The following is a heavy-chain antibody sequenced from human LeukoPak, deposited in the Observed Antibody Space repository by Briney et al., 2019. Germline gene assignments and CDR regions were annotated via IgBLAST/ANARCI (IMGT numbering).Heavy chain of an antibody. CDR3: AKDAPGNYWYFDL. Sequence: GGSLRLSCAASGFTFDDYAMHWVRQAPGKCLEWVSLISWDGGSTYYADSVKGRFTISRDNSKNSLYLQMNSLRAEDTALYYCAKDAPGNYWYFDLWGRGTLVTVSS. CDR1: GFTFDDYA. V-gene: IGHV3-43D*03. J-gene: IGHJ2*01. CDR2: ISWDGGST.